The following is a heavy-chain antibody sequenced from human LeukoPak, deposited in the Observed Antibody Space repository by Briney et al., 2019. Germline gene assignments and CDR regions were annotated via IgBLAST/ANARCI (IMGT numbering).Heavy chain of an antibody. CDR1: GGSVSSYY. D-gene: IGHD2-15*01. CDR3: ARLDLGYCSGGSCYSDWFDP. CDR2: IYYSGST. V-gene: IGHV4-59*08. J-gene: IGHJ5*02. Sequence: SETLSLTCTVSGGSVSSYYWSWIRQPPGKGLEWIGYIYYSGSTNYNPSLKSRVTISVDTSKNQFSLKLSSVTAADTAVYYCARLDLGYCSGGSCYSDWFDPWGQGTLVTVSS.